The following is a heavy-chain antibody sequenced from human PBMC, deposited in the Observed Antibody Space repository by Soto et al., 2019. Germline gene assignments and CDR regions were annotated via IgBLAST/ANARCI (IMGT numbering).Heavy chain of an antibody. Sequence: EVQLVESGGGLVQPGGSLRLSCAASGFTFNSYWMHWVRQAPGKGLVWVSRLNSDGSSKYYGDSMKSRFTISRDNAENTVYLQMNSLRDEDTAVYFCARGLKNYYAMDVWGQGTTVTVSS. D-gene: IGHD3-16*01. V-gene: IGHV3-74*01. CDR3: ARGLKNYYAMDV. CDR2: LNSDGSSK. J-gene: IGHJ6*02. CDR1: GFTFNSYW.